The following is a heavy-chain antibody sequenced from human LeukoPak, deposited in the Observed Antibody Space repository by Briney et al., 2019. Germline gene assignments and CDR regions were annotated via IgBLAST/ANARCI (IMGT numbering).Heavy chain of an antibody. CDR1: GYTFTSYG. V-gene: IGHV1-18*01. Sequence: ASVKVSCKASGYTFTSYGISWVRQAPGQGLEWMGWISAYNGNTNYAQKLQGRDTMTTDTSPSTAYMELRSLRSDDTAVYYRARGNLYYYDSSGYHNWFDPWGQGTLVTVSS. CDR2: ISAYNGNT. D-gene: IGHD3-22*01. J-gene: IGHJ5*02. CDR3: ARGNLYYYDSSGYHNWFDP.